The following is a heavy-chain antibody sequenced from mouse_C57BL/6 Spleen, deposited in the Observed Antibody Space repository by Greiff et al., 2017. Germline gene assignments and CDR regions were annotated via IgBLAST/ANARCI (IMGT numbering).Heavy chain of an antibody. Sequence: QVQLQQSGAELVRPGTSVKLSCKASGYTFTSYWMHWVKQRPGQGLEWIGVIDPSDSYTNYNQKFKGKATLTVDTSSSTAYMQLSSLTSEDSAVYYCARQSIYYGNYAVDYWGQGTTLTVSS. V-gene: IGHV1-59*01. CDR3: ARQSIYYGNYAVDY. CDR1: GYTFTSYW. CDR2: IDPSDSYT. J-gene: IGHJ2*01. D-gene: IGHD2-1*01.